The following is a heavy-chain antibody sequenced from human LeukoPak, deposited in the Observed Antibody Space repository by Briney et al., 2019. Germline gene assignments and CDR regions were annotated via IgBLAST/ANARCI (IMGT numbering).Heavy chain of an antibody. Sequence: GGSLRLSCAASGFTFSSYSMNWVRRAPGKGLEWVSSISSSSSYVYYADSVKGRFTISRDNAKNSLYLQVNSLRAEDTAVYYCAAAPQTYRYLAYWGQGTLVTVSS. CDR3: AAAPQTYRYLAY. J-gene: IGHJ4*02. V-gene: IGHV3-21*01. CDR2: ISSSSSYV. CDR1: GFTFSSYS. D-gene: IGHD3-16*02.